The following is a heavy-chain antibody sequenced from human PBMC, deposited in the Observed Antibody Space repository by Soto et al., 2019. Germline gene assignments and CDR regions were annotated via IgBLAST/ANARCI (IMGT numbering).Heavy chain of an antibody. J-gene: IGHJ6*02. Sequence: PXETLSLTSTVSGFSISSGGYYWSWIRQHPGKGLEWIGYIYYSGSTYYNPSLKSRVTISVDTSKNQFSLKLSSVTAADTAVYYCARAPRSLYGMDVWGQGTTVTVSS. CDR2: IYYSGST. CDR3: ARAPRSLYGMDV. V-gene: IGHV4-31*03. CDR1: GFSISSGGYY.